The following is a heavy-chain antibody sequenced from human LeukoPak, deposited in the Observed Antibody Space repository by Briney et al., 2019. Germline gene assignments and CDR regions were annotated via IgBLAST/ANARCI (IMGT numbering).Heavy chain of an antibody. CDR1: GGSISSSSYY. CDR2: IYYRGST. CDR3: ARHLAGTTWFDY. D-gene: IGHD1-1*01. V-gene: IGHV4-39*01. Sequence: SETLSLTCTVSGGSISSSSYYWGWIRQPPGKGLEWIGSIYYRGSTYYNPSLKSRVTISVDTSKNQFSLKLSSVTAADTAVYYCARHLAGTTWFDYWGQGTLVTVSS. J-gene: IGHJ4*02.